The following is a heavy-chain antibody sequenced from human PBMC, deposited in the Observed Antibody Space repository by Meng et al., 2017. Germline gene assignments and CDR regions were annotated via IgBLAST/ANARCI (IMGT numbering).Heavy chain of an antibody. Sequence: SGPTLVKPTQTLTLTCTFSGFSLSTSGMCVSWIRQPPGKALEWLALIDWDDDKYYSTSLKTRLTISKDTSKNQVVLTMTNMDPVDTATYYCARIPYSNYYYYYGMDVWGQGTTVTVSS. CDR1: GFSLSTSGMC. J-gene: IGHJ6*02. D-gene: IGHD4-11*01. CDR2: IDWDDDK. V-gene: IGHV2-70*01. CDR3: ARIPYSNYYYYYGMDV.